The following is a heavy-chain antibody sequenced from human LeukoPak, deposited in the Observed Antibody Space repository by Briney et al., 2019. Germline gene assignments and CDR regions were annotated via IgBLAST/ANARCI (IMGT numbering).Heavy chain of an antibody. V-gene: IGHV1-18*04. CDR3: ARVSSGYDYRAFDY. J-gene: IGHJ4*02. D-gene: IGHD5-12*01. CDR1: GYTFTSYY. Sequence: GASVKVSCKASGYTFTSYYMHWVRQAPGQGLEWMGWISAYNGNTNYAQKLQGRVTMTTDTSTSTAYMELRSLRSDDTAVYYCARVSSGYDYRAFDYWGQGTLVTVSS. CDR2: ISAYNGNT.